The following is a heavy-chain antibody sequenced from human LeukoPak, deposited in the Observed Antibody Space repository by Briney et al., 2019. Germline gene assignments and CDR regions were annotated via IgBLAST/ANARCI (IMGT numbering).Heavy chain of an antibody. J-gene: IGHJ4*02. Sequence: SETLSLTCTVSDDSITIYYWSWIRQPPGKGLEWIGYIYYSGSTNYNPSLRSRVTISVDTSKNQFSLKLSSVTAADTAVYYCARGAAAVYWGQGTLVTVSS. D-gene: IGHD6-13*01. CDR2: IYYSGST. V-gene: IGHV4-59*01. CDR1: DDSITIYY. CDR3: ARGAAAVY.